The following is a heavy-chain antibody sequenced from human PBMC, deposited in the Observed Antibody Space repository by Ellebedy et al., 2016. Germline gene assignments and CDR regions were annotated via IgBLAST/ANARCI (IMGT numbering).Heavy chain of an antibody. CDR2: ISSTSTYI. CDR3: ARVPGDY. V-gene: IGHV3-21*06. D-gene: IGHD3-10*01. Sequence: GESLKISCAASGFTFNTYSMNWVRQAPRKGLEWVSSISSTSTYIYYADSVKGRFTISRDNAKNSLYLQMNSLRAEDTAVYYCARVPGDYWGQGTLVTVSS. CDR1: GFTFNTYS. J-gene: IGHJ4*02.